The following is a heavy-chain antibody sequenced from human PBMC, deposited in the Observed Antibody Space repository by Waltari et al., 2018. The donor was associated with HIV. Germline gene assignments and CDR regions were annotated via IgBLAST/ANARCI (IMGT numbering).Heavy chain of an antibody. CDR3: ASVGMRELPYYYGMDV. D-gene: IGHD1-26*01. V-gene: IGHV3-53*02. CDR1: GFTVSSNY. CDR2: IYSGGST. Sequence: EVQLVETGGGLIQPGGSLRLSCAASGFTVSSNYMSWVRQAPGKGLEWVSVIYSGGSTYYADSVKGRFTITRDNSKNTLYLQMNSLRAEDTAVYYCASVGMRELPYYYGMDVWGQGTTVTVSS. J-gene: IGHJ6*02.